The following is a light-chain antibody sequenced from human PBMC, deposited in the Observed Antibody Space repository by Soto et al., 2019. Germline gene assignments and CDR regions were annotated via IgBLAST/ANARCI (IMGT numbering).Light chain of an antibody. CDR1: QSVSIY. Sequence: EIVLTQSPATLSLSPGERATLSCRASQSVSIYLAWYQQKPGQAPRLLIYDASNRATGIPVRFSGSGSGTDFTLTISTLEPEDFAVYYCQQRSNWPPLTVGGGTKVEIK. CDR3: QQRSNWPPLT. J-gene: IGKJ4*01. CDR2: DAS. V-gene: IGKV3-11*01.